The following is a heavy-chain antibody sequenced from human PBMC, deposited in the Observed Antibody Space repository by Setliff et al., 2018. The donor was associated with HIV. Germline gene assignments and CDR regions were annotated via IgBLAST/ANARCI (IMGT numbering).Heavy chain of an antibody. V-gene: IGHV1-69*13. CDR1: RGSFDTYV. D-gene: IGHD3-22*01. CDR2: IIPIFGST. Sequence: GASVNVSCKASRGSFDTYVINWVRQAPGQGLEWMGGIIPIFGSTTYAQNFLDRVTITADESKDTVEMELSSLTSEDTAVYYCARDDHYYDMGSILSDWFFDLWDRGTLVTVSS. J-gene: IGHJ2*01. CDR3: ARDDHYYDMGSILSDWFFDL.